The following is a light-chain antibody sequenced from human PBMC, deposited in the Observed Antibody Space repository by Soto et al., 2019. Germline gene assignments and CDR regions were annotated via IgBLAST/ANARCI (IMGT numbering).Light chain of an antibody. V-gene: IGLV2-14*01. CDR1: SSDVGGYNY. Sequence: QSALTQPASVSGSPGQSITISCTGTSSDVGGYNYVSWYQQHPGKAPKLMIYDVSNRPSGVSDRFSGSKSGNTASLTISGLQADDEAEYYCSSSTSSSPRVFGGGTKLTVL. J-gene: IGLJ2*01. CDR2: DVS. CDR3: SSSTSSSPRV.